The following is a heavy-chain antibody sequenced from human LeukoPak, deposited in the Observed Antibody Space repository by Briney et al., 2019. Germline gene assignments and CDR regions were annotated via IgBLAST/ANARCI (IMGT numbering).Heavy chain of an antibody. J-gene: IGHJ4*02. CDR1: GLTLRDFA. D-gene: IGHD5-18*01. Sequence: GGSLRLSCVASGLTLRDFAMTWVRQAPGKGLDWVSSISISGGNTYYADSVKGRFTISRDNSKNTLYLQMNSLRAEDTAVYYCAKVDTAMVRGIRFDYWGQGTLVTVSS. CDR2: ISISGGNT. CDR3: AKVDTAMVRGIRFDY. V-gene: IGHV3-23*01.